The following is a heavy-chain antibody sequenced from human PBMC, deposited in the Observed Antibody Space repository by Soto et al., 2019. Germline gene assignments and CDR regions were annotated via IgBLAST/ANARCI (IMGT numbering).Heavy chain of an antibody. V-gene: IGHV4-59*08. Sequence: QVQLQESGPGLVKPSETLSLTCTVSGGSISNYYWSWIRQPPGKGLEWIGYIYYSGSTNYNPSLKRRFNISVDTPKNQFSLKLSSVTAADTAVYYCARRWGRSFDYWGQGPLVTVSS. D-gene: IGHD2-15*01. CDR3: ARRWGRSFDY. CDR2: IYYSGST. J-gene: IGHJ4*02. CDR1: GGSISNYY.